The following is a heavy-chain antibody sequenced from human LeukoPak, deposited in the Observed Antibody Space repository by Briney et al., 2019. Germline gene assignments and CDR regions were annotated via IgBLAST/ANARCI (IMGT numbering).Heavy chain of an antibody. CDR1: GFIFSSYS. CDR2: ISSSSSSI. CDR3: VRRSGYDNYYYYYYMDV. J-gene: IGHJ6*03. D-gene: IGHD5-12*01. V-gene: IGHV3-48*01. Sequence: GGSLRLSCAGSGFIFSSYSMNWVRQAPGKGLEWVSYISSSSSSIYYADSVKGRFTISRDNAKNSLYLQMNSLRAEDTAVYYCVRRSGYDNYYYYYYMDVWGKGTTVTVSS.